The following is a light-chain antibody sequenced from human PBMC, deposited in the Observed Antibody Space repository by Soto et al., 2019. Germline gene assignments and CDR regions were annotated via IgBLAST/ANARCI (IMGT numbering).Light chain of an antibody. CDR2: GAS. CDR3: QHYNSYSEA. CDR1: QSVGTN. J-gene: IGKJ1*01. Sequence: EIVLTQSPGPLSVSPGERATLSCMAIQSVGTNLAWYQQRPGQAPRLLVYGASTRASGIPPRFSGSGSGTEFTLTISSLQPDDFATYYCQHYNSYSEAFGQGTKVDIK. V-gene: IGKV3-15*01.